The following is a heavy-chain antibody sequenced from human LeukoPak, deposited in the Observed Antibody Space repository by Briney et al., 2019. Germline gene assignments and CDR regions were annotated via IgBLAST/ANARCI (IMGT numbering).Heavy chain of an antibody. J-gene: IGHJ3*02. CDR2: INHSGST. CDR1: GGSFSGYY. CDR3: ASSRSITMIEAEAFDI. D-gene: IGHD3-22*01. V-gene: IGHV4-34*01. Sequence: SETLSLTCAVYGGSFSGYYWSWIRQPPGKGLEWIGEINHSGSTNYNPSLKSRVTTSVDTSKNQFSLKLSSVTAADTAVYYCASSRSITMIEAEAFDIWGQGTMVTVSS.